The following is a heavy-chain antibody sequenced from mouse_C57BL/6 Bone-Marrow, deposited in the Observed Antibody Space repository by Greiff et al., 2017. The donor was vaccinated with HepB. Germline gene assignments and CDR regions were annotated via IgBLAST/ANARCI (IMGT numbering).Heavy chain of an antibody. D-gene: IGHD2-2*01. J-gene: IGHJ3*01. CDR1: GYTFTDYY. Sequence: QVTLKESGAELVRPGASVKLSCKASGYTFTDYYINWVKQRPGQGLEWIARIYPGSGNTYYNEKFKGKATLTAEKSSSTAYMQLSSLTSEDSAVYFCARGRFYYGYDGAWFAYWGQGTLVTVSA. V-gene: IGHV1-76*01. CDR2: IYPGSGNT. CDR3: ARGRFYYGYDGAWFAY.